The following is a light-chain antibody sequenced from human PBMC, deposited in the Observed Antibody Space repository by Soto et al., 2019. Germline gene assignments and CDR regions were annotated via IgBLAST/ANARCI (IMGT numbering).Light chain of an antibody. V-gene: IGKV1-17*01. J-gene: IGKJ1*01. CDR1: QGIGND. CDR3: LQHNSYPRT. Sequence: DIQMTQSPSSLSASVGDRVTITCRASQGIGNDLGWYQQRPGKAPNRLIYAASTLQSGVPSRFSGSGSGTEFTRTISSLQPEDFTTYYCLQHNSYPRTFGQGTKVEIK. CDR2: AAS.